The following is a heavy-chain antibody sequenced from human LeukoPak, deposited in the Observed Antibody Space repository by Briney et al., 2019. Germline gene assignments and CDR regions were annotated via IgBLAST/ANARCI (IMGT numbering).Heavy chain of an antibody. CDR1: GGSISSYY. D-gene: IGHD1-26*01. Sequence: PSETLSLTCTVSGGSISSYYWSWIRQPPGKGLEWIGYIYYSGSTNYNPSLKSRVTISVDTSKNQFSLKLSSVTAADTAVHYCAREFRGSYALDYWGQGTLVTVSS. V-gene: IGHV4-59*01. CDR2: IYYSGST. J-gene: IGHJ4*02. CDR3: AREFRGSYALDY.